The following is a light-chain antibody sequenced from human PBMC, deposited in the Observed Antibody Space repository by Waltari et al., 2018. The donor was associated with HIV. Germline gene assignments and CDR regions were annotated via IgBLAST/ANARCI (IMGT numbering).Light chain of an antibody. CDR2: DVT. J-gene: IGLJ1*01. Sequence: QSALTQPPSASGSPGQSVTISCPGASSDVGAFKYVPWYQQHPGKAPKLLMYDVTKRPSGVPDRFSGSKSGNTASLTVSGLQAEDEAHYYCSSYAGSSMSYAFGTGTKVTVL. CDR1: SSDVGAFKY. CDR3: SSYAGSSMSYA. V-gene: IGLV2-8*01.